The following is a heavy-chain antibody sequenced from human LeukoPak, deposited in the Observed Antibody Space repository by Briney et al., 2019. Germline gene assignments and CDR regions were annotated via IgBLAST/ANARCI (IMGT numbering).Heavy chain of an antibody. J-gene: IGHJ4*02. Sequence: SETLSLTCTVSGGSISSGGYYWSWIRQYPGKGLEWIGYIYYSGSTYYNPSLKSRLTISVDTSKNQFSLKLSSVTAADTAVYYCARVLFGSGSSLDYWGQGTLVTVSS. V-gene: IGHV4-31*03. D-gene: IGHD3-10*01. CDR3: ARVLFGSGSSLDY. CDR1: GGSISSGGYY. CDR2: IYYSGST.